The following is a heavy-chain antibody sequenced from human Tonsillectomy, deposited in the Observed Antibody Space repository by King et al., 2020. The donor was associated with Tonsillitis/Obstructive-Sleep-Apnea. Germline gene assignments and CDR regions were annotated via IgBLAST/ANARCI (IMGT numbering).Heavy chain of an antibody. CDR3: AKDAEVVPAATFGFRPRFSDY. J-gene: IGHJ4*02. Sequence: VQLVESGGGLVQPGGSLRLSCAASGFTFSSYAMSWVRQAPGKGLEWVSAISGSGDSTYYADSVKGRFTISRDNSKNTLYLQMNSLRAEDTAVYYCAKDAEVVPAATFGFRPRFSDYWGQGTLVTVSS. D-gene: IGHD2-2*01. V-gene: IGHV3-23*04. CDR2: ISGSGDST. CDR1: GFTFSSYA.